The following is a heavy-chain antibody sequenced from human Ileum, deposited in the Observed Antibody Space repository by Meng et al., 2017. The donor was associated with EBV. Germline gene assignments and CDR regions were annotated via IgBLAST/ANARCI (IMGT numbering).Heavy chain of an antibody. CDR2: IYNSGST. J-gene: IGHJ2*01. Sequence: QVQLQGLGQGRVKPSPTLSLTCTVSGGSISSCNYYWSWIRQPPGKGLEWSGHIYNSGSTYYNPSLKSRITISVDTSKNQFSLKLSPVTAADTAVYYCARGQKGYFDLWGRGTLVTVSS. CDR3: ARGQKGYFDL. CDR1: GGSISSCNYY. V-gene: IGHV4-30-4*01.